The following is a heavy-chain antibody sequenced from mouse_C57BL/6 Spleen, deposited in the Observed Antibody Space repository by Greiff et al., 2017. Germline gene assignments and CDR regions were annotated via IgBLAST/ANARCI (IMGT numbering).Heavy chain of an antibody. CDR1: GYTFTSYW. V-gene: IGHV1-55*01. J-gene: IGHJ1*03. CDR3: ARPYYGSSDRYFDV. CDR2: IYPGSGST. Sequence: QVQLQQPGAELVKPGASVKMSCKASGYTFTSYWITWVKQRPGQGLEWIGDIYPGSGSTNYNEKFKSKATLTVDTSSSTAYMQLSSLTSEDSAVYYCARPYYGSSDRYFDVWGTGTTVTVSS. D-gene: IGHD1-1*01.